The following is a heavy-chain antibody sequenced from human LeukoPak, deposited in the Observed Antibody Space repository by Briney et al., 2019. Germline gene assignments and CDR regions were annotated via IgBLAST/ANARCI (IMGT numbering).Heavy chain of an antibody. Sequence: SQTLSLTCTVSGGSISSYYWSWIRQPPGKGLEWIGYIYYSGSTNYNPSLKSRVTISVDTSKNQFSLKLSSVTAADTAVYYCARRGRWLPPDYWGQGTLVTLSA. CDR1: GGSISSYY. CDR3: ARRGRWLPPDY. J-gene: IGHJ4*02. V-gene: IGHV4-59*08. D-gene: IGHD5-24*01. CDR2: IYYSGST.